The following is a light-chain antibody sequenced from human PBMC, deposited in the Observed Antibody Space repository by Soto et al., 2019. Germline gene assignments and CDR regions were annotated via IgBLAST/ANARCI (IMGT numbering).Light chain of an antibody. CDR3: SSYTSSGTLGV. V-gene: IGLV2-14*01. Sequence: QSVLTQPASVSGSPGQSITISCTGTSSDVGGYNYVSWYQQYPGKAPKLMIYEVSNRPSGVSNRFSGSKSGNTASLTISGLQAEDEADYYCSSYTSSGTLGVFGGGTQLTVL. CDR2: EVS. J-gene: IGLJ3*02. CDR1: SSDVGGYNY.